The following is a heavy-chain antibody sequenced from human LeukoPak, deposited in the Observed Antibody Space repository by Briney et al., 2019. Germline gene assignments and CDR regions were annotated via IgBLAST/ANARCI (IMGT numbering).Heavy chain of an antibody. V-gene: IGHV3-48*04. CDR1: GFTFSSYW. CDR2: ISSSGGTV. D-gene: IGHD3-9*01. CDR3: ATSVTGNLYYFDY. Sequence: GGSLRLSCAASGFTFSSYWMSWVRQAPGKGLEWVSYISSSGGTVKYADSVKGRFTISRDNAKNSLYLQMNSLRAEDTAVYYCATSVTGNLYYFDYWGQETLVTVSS. J-gene: IGHJ4*02.